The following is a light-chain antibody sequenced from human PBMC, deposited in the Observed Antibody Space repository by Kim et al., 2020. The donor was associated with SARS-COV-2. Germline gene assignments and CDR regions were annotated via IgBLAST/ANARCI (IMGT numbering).Light chain of an antibody. J-gene: IGLJ3*02. CDR1: KLGDKY. CDR2: QDS. CDR3: QAWDSSTAV. Sequence: VAPGPTASISCSGDKLGDKYAYWYQQKPGPSPVLVIYQDSKRPSGIPERFSGSNSGNTATLTISGTQAMDEADYYCQAWDSSTAVFGGGTQLTVL. V-gene: IGLV3-1*01.